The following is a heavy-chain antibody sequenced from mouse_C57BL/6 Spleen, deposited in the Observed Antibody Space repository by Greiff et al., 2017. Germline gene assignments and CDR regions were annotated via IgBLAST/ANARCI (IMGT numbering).Heavy chain of an antibody. CDR2: INPSSGYT. J-gene: IGHJ4*01. D-gene: IGHD4-1*01. Sequence: QVQLQQSGAGLVKPGASVKLSCTASGYTFTSYWMHWVKQWPGQGLEWIGYINPSSGYTKYTQKIKDKDTLTADKSSSTAYMQLSSLTYEDSAIYCCARGWEDDWGQGTSVTVSS. CDR1: GYTFTSYW. V-gene: IGHV1-7*01. CDR3: ARGWEDD.